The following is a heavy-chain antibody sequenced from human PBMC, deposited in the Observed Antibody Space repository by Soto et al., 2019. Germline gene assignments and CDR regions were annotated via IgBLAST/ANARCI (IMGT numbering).Heavy chain of an antibody. D-gene: IGHD4-4*01. CDR3: AKDGFSALQSDFDY. Sequence: GGSLRLSCAASGFTFSSYAMSWVRQAPGKGLEWVSAINGSGGSTYYADSVKGRFTISRDNSKNTLYLQMNSLGAEDTAVYYCAKDGFSALQSDFDYWGQGTLVTVSS. CDR2: INGSGGST. V-gene: IGHV3-23*01. CDR1: GFTFSSYA. J-gene: IGHJ4*02.